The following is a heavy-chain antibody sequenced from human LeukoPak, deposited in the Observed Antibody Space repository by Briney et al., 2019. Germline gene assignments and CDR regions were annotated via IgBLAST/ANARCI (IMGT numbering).Heavy chain of an antibody. V-gene: IGHV3-74*01. D-gene: IGHD3-22*01. CDR3: AIGVVITAAFDN. Sequence: GGSLRLSCAASGFTFNNYWMHWVRQAPGKGLVWVSGINSDGSSATYADSVKGRFTISRDNAKNTLYLEMSSLRAEDMAVYYCAIGVVITAAFDNWGQGTLVTVSS. CDR2: INSDGSSA. J-gene: IGHJ4*02. CDR1: GFTFNNYW.